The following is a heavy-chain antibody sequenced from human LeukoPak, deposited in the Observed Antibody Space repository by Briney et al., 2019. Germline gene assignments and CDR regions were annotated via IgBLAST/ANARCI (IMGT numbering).Heavy chain of an antibody. V-gene: IGHV4-39*01. J-gene: IGHJ4*02. CDR1: GGSISSSSYY. CDR2: IYYSGST. Sequence: SETLSLTCTVSGGSISSSSYYWGWIRQPPGKGLEWIGSIYYSGSTYYNPSLKSRVTISVDTSKNQFSLKLSSVTAADTAVYYCATLPKGTYYDFWSGYYGAPWSDYWGQGTLVTVSS. D-gene: IGHD3-3*01. CDR3: ATLPKGTYYDFWSGYYGAPWSDY.